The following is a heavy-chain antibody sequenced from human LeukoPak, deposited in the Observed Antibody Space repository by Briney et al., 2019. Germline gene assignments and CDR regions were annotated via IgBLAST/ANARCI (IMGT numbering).Heavy chain of an antibody. D-gene: IGHD3-16*02. CDR3: ARAGDDYVWGSYRPIDY. J-gene: IGHJ4*02. CDR2: INWNGGST. V-gene: IGHV3-20*04. Sequence: TGGSLRLSCAASGFTFDDYGMSWVRQAPGKGLEWGSGINWNGGSTVYADAVKGRFTISTDNAKISLYLQMNSLRAEDTALYYCARAGDDYVWGSYRPIDYWGQGTLVTVSS. CDR1: GFTFDDYG.